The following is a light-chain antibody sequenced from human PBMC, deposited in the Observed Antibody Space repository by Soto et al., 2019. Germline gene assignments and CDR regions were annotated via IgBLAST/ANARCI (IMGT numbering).Light chain of an antibody. Sequence: DVVMTQSPDSLAVSLGERATINCKSSQSVLYSSNNQNYLAWYQQKPGQPPKLLIYWASTRESGVPDRFSGSGSETDFTFTISSLQAEDVAVYYCQQYYSTPLTFGGGTKVEIK. CDR3: QQYYSTPLT. CDR1: QSVLYSSNNQNY. CDR2: WAS. J-gene: IGKJ4*01. V-gene: IGKV4-1*01.